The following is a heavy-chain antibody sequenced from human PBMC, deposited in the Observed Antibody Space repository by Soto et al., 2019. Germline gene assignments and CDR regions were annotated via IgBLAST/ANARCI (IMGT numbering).Heavy chain of an antibody. D-gene: IGHD3-10*01. CDR2: ISSSSSYI. Sequence: EVQLVESGGGLVKPGGSLRLSCAASGFTFSSYSMNWVRQAPGKGLEWVSSISSSSSYIYYADSVKGRFTISRDNAKNSLYLQMNSLRAEDTAVYYCARERSITMVRGVRNWFDPWGQGTLVTVSS. CDR1: GFTFSSYS. CDR3: ARERSITMVRGVRNWFDP. V-gene: IGHV3-21*01. J-gene: IGHJ5*02.